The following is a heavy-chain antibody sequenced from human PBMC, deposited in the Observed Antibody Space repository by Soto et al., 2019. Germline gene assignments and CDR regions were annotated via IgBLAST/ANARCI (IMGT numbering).Heavy chain of an antibody. V-gene: IGHV1-3*01. Sequence: GASVKVSCKASGYTFTSYAMHWVRQAPGQRLEWMGWINAGNGNTKYSQKFQGRVTITRDTSASTAYMELSSLRSEDTAVYYCARAPGLVLAAAQNLKHNWFDPWGQGTLVTVSS. D-gene: IGHD6-13*01. CDR2: INAGNGNT. CDR3: ARAPGLVLAAAQNLKHNWFDP. CDR1: GYTFTSYA. J-gene: IGHJ5*02.